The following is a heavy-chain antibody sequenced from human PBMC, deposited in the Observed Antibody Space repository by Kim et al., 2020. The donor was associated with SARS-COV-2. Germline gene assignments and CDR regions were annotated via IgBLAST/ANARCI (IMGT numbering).Heavy chain of an antibody. Sequence: GGSLRLSCAASGFTFGSYAMHWVRQAPGKGLEWVAVISYDGSTKYYADSVKGRFTISRDNSKNTLYLQMNSLRAEDTAVYYCARDRRYYYAHDAFDIWGQGTMVTVSP. V-gene: IGHV3-30-3*01. J-gene: IGHJ3*02. CDR2: ISYDGSTK. D-gene: IGHD3-10*01. CDR3: ARDRRYYYAHDAFDI. CDR1: GFTFGSYA.